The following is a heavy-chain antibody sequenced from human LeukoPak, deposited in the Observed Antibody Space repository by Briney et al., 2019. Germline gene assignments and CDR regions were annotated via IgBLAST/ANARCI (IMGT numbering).Heavy chain of an antibody. Sequence: GGSLRLSCAASGFTFSGYGMHWVRQAPGKGLEWVAVIWYDGSNKYYADSVKGRFTISRDNSKNTLYLQMNSLRAEDTAVYYCANILSSGWFDPWGQGTLVTVSS. J-gene: IGHJ5*02. CDR3: ANILSSGWFDP. V-gene: IGHV3-33*06. D-gene: IGHD6-19*01. CDR2: IWYDGSNK. CDR1: GFTFSGYG.